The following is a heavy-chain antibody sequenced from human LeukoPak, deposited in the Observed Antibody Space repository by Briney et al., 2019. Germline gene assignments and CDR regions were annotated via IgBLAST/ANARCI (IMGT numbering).Heavy chain of an antibody. V-gene: IGHV1-18*01. D-gene: IGHD3-3*01. CDR3: AREYYDFWSGYYWYYYYMDV. Sequence: ASVKVSCKASGYTFTSYGISWVRQAPGQGHEWMGWISAYNGNTNYAQKLQGRVTMTTDTSTSTAYMELRSLRSDDTAVYYCAREYYDFWSGYYWYYYYMDVWGKWTTVTVSS. CDR2: ISAYNGNT. J-gene: IGHJ6*03. CDR1: GYTFTSYG.